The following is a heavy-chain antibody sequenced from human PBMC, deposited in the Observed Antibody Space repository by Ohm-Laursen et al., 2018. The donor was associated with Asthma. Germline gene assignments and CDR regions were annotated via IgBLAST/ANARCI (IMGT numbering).Heavy chain of an antibody. J-gene: IGHJ4*02. CDR1: GFTFSTYW. CDR3: TRGGHYGSYFDY. V-gene: IGHV3-74*01. Sequence: LRLSCAASGFTFSTYWMHWVRQAPGKGRVWVSRVYGDGSNTIYADSVKGRFTISRDNAKNTLYLQMNSLRAEDTAVYYCTRGGHYGSYFDYWGQGTLVTVSS. CDR2: VYGDGSNT. D-gene: IGHD4-17*01.